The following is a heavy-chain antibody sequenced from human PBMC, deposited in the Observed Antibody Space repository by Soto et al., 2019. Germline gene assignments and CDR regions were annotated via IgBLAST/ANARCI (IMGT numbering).Heavy chain of an antibody. D-gene: IGHD3-16*02. CDR3: ERSLVRRKGALDL. Sequence: SETRSLTCTSSVCSGSSDCYYLSLVRQPPGKGLEWIGYIYYSGSTTYNPSIRGRVTISVDTSKNQFSLRLTSVTAADTAVYYCERSLVRRKGALDLWGKGKMVHVSS. V-gene: IGHV4-61*01. J-gene: IGHJ3*01. CDR1: VCSGSSDCYY. CDR2: IYYSGST.